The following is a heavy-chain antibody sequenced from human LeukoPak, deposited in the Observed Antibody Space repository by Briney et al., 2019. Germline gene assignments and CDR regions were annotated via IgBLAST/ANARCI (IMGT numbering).Heavy chain of an antibody. CDR3: ATDPLGSAGMDEY. CDR1: GGSISSSSYY. J-gene: IGHJ4*02. Sequence: SETLSLTCTVSGGSISSSSYYWGWIRQPPGKGLEWIGSIYYSGSTYYNPSLKSRVTISVDTSKNQFSLKLSSVTAADTAVYYCATDPLGSAGMDEYWGQGTLVTVSS. V-gene: IGHV4-39*07. CDR2: IYYSGST. D-gene: IGHD6-19*01.